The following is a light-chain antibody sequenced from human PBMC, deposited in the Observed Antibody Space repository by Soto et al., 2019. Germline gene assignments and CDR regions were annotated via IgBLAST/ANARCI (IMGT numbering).Light chain of an antibody. V-gene: IGLV2-14*03. CDR3: TSFTSAITLVL. CDR1: SSDVGGYNY. J-gene: IGLJ2*01. CDR2: EVS. Sequence: QSALTQPASVSGSPGQSITISCTGTSSDVGGYNYVSWYQQHPGKAPKLIIYEVSNRPSGISSRFSGSKSGNTASLTISGLQAEDEADYFCTSFTSAITLVLFGGGTKLTVL.